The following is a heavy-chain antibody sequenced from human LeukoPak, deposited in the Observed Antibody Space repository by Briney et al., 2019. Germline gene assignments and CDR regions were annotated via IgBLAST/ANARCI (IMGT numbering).Heavy chain of an antibody. CDR1: GFTFSSYW. CDR3: ARIVGPTIWYFDL. D-gene: IGHD1-26*01. Sequence: GGSLRLSCEASGFTFSSYWMSWVRQAPGKGLEWVATIRQDGSVNHYVDSVKGRFTISRDNAKNSVYLQMDSLRVEDTAVYYCARIVGPTIWYFDLWGRATLVTVSS. CDR2: IRQDGSVN. V-gene: IGHV3-7*01. J-gene: IGHJ2*01.